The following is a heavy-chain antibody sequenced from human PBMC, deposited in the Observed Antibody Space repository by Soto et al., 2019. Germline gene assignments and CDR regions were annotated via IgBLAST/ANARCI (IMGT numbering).Heavy chain of an antibody. D-gene: IGHD6-6*01. CDR2: ISSSGSTI. Sequence: PGGSLRLSCAAFGFTFSDYYMSWIREAPGKGLERVSYISSSGSTIYYADSEKGRFTISRDNAKNSLYLQMNSLRAEDTAVYYCAKDQGIASRPRWFDPWGQGTLVTVSS. CDR1: GFTFSDYY. J-gene: IGHJ5*02. CDR3: AKDQGIASRPRWFDP. V-gene: IGHV3-11*01.